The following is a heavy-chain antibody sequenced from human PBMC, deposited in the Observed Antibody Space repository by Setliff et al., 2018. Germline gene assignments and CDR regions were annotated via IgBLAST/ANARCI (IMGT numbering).Heavy chain of an antibody. CDR3: ARQTGLGGHNLKDGTFYGVDV. CDR1: EFTVNSNF. D-gene: IGHD1-1*01. V-gene: IGHV3-66*04. Sequence: GGSLRLSCVGSEFTVNSNFMTWVRQAPGKGLEWLSVIYVGGKTFYADSVKGRFTISRDDSKNTLSLHIKSLRPDDTAMYYCARQTGLGGHNLKDGTFYGVDVWGQGIMVTVSS. CDR2: IYVGGKT. J-gene: IGHJ6*02.